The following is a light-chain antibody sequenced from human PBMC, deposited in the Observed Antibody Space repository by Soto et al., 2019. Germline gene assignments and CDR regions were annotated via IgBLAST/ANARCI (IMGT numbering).Light chain of an antibody. CDR3: QHYNIYSPWT. CDR1: QSINAL. V-gene: IGKV1-5*01. CDR2: DAS. Sequence: IQMTQSPSTLFASVGDRFTVTCRASQSINALLAWYQQKPGKAPKLLIYDASSLQSGVPSRFSGSGSGTEFTLTISGLQPDDFATYYCQHYNIYSPWTFGQGTKVDI. J-gene: IGKJ1*01.